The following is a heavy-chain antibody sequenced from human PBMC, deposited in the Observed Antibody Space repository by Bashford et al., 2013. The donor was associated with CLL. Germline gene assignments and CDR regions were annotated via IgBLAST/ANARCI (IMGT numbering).Heavy chain of an antibody. J-gene: IGHJ4*02. CDR1: GFTFSKYS. CDR3: AKGPTRYSSGHGDY. Sequence: GSLRLSCAASGFTFSKYSMNWVRQAPGKGLEWVSLISSGGSYISYADSMKGRFTISRDNAKNTLYLQMNSLRAEDTAVYYCAKGPTRYSSGHGDYWGQGTLVTVSS. D-gene: IGHD6-19*01. V-gene: IGHV3-21*01. CDR2: ISSGGSYI.